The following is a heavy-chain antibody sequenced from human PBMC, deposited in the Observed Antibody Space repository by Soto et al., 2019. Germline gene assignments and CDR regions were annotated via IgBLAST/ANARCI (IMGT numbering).Heavy chain of an antibody. CDR3: ARVETLFWSGYYTGDYYGMDV. CDR1: GGSFSGYY. CDR2: INHSGST. V-gene: IGHV4-34*01. J-gene: IGHJ6*02. D-gene: IGHD3-3*01. Sequence: SETLSLTCAVYGGSFSGYYWSWIRQPPGKGLEWIGEINHSGSTNYNPSLKSRVTISVDTSKNQFSLKLSSVTAADTAVYYCARVETLFWSGYYTGDYYGMDVWGQGTTVTVSS.